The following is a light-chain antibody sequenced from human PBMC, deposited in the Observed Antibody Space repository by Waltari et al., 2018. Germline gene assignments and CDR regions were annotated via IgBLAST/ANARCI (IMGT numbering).Light chain of an antibody. CDR3: ASWDDSLNGWV. CDR1: SCTIGKTP. J-gene: IGLJ3*02. V-gene: IGLV1-36*01. Sequence: QSVLTQPPWESDGPRQRVNISCPGHSCTIGKTPVNWFQQLPGKAPKFLMYFDDLLPSGVSDRFSGSKSGTSASLAISGLQSEDEATYYCASWDDSLNGWVFGGGTKLTVL. CDR2: FDD.